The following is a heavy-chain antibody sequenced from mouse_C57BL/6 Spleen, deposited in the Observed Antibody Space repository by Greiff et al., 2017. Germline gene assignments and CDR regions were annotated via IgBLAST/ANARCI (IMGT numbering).Heavy chain of an antibody. Sequence: QVHVKQSGPELVKPGASVKISCKASGSAFSSSWMNWVKQRPGKGLEWIGRSYPGDGDTNYNGKFKGKATLTADKSSSTAYMQLSSLTSEDSAVSLCTRRKLYAMDYWCQGTSDTVSS. J-gene: IGHJ4*01. CDR3: TRRKLYAMDY. CDR2: SYPGDGDT. V-gene: IGHV1-82*01. CDR1: GSAFSSSW.